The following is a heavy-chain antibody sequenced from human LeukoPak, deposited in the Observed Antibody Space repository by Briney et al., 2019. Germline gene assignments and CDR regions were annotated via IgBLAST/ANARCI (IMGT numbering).Heavy chain of an antibody. J-gene: IGHJ4*02. V-gene: IGHV3-53*01. CDR1: GFTVSSNS. CDR2: IYSDNT. CDR3: ARRAGAYSHPYDY. Sequence: GRSLRLSCTVSGFTVSSNSMSWVRQAPGKGLEWVSFIYSDNTHYSDSVKGRFTISRDNSKNTLYLQMNSLRAEDTAVYYCARRAGAYSHPYDYWGQGTLVTVSS. D-gene: IGHD4/OR15-4a*01.